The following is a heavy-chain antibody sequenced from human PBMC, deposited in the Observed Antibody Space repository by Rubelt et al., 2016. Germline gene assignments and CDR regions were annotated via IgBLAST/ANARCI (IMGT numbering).Heavy chain of an antibody. CDR1: GFTFSSYA. D-gene: IGHD3-10*01. Sequence: EVQLLESGGGLVQPGGYLRLSCAASGFTFSSYAMSWVRQAPGQGLEWVSAISGSGGSTYYADSVKGRFTSSRDNAKSSLYLQMNSLRAEDTAVYYCARDPGDDAFDIWGQGTMVTVSS. J-gene: IGHJ3*02. CDR2: ISGSGGST. V-gene: IGHV3-23*01. CDR3: ARDPGDDAFDI.